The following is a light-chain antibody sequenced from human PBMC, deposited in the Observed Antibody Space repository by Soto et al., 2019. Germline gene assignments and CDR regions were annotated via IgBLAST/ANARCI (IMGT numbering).Light chain of an antibody. Sequence: QSALTQPASVSGSPGQSITISCTGTSSDVGGYNYVSWYQQHPGKAPKLMIYDVSNRPSGVSNRFSGSKSGNTASLTISGLQAEDEADYYWSSYTSSSTYVFATGTKVTVL. CDR1: SSDVGGYNY. CDR2: DVS. V-gene: IGLV2-14*01. J-gene: IGLJ1*01. CDR3: SSYTSSSTYV.